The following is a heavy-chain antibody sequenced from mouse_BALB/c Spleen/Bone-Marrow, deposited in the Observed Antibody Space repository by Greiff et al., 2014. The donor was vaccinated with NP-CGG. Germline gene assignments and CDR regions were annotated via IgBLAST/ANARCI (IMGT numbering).Heavy chain of an antibody. J-gene: IGHJ2*01. V-gene: IGHV4-1*02. Sequence: EVQVVESXGGLVQPGGSLKLSCAASGFDFRRYWMRWVRQAPGKGLQWIGEINPDSRTINYTPSLKDKFIISRDNAKNTLYLQMSKVRSEDTALYYCARGNYYGNLGYWGQGTTLTVSS. D-gene: IGHD2-1*01. CDR3: ARGNYYGNLGY. CDR2: INPDSRTI. CDR1: GFDFRRYW.